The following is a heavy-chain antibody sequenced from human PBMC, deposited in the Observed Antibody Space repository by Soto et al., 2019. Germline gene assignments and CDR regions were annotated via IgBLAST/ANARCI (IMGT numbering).Heavy chain of an antibody. CDR1: GLTFSSYL. Sequence: GGSLRLSCAASGLTFSSYLMHWVRQAPGKGLMWVSHIYSDGSRAYYADPVKGRFTISRDNAKNTLYLQMNSLRAEDTAVYYCARGLWEFVSDYWGQGTLVTVS. D-gene: IGHD3-16*01. J-gene: IGHJ4*02. V-gene: IGHV3-74*01. CDR2: IYSDGSRA. CDR3: ARGLWEFVSDY.